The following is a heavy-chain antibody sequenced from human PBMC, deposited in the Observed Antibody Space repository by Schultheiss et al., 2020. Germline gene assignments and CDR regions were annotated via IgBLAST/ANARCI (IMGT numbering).Heavy chain of an antibody. CDR1: GFTVSSNY. CDR2: IYSGGST. D-gene: IGHD2-2*01. Sequence: GESLKISCAASGFTVSSNYMSWVRQAPGKGLEWVSVIYSGGSTYYADSVKGRFTISRDNSKNTLYLQMNSLRAEDTAVYYCARGKIVPAAIVGYYYYYGMDVWGQGTTVTVSS. CDR3: ARGKIVPAAIVGYYYYYGMDV. V-gene: IGHV3-66*01. J-gene: IGHJ6*02.